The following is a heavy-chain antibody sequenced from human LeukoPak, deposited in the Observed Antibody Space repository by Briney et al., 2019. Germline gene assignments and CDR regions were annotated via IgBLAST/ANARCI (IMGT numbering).Heavy chain of an antibody. D-gene: IGHD6-13*01. CDR2: IKLDASEK. CDR3: ARISSSRYYFDH. J-gene: IGHJ4*02. Sequence: GGSLRLSCAASGFIFTSYWMTWVRQAPGKGLEWVANIKLDASEKYYVDSVKGRFIISRDHDRNSLYLQMDSLRAEDTAVYYCARISSSRYYFDHWGQGTPVTVSS. CDR1: GFIFTSYW. V-gene: IGHV3-7*01.